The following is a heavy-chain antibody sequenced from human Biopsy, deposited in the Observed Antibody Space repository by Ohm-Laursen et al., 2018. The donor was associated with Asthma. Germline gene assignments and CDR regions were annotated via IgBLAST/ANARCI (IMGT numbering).Heavy chain of an antibody. CDR2: SNQGGSP. D-gene: IGHD3-3*01. CDR1: RGSLRVYV. Sequence: SDTLSLTCGVYRGSLRVYVWSWIRQPPGKGLEWIGESNQGGSPTFNPSLKSRVTISRDTSKNQLSLKLRSVTAADMAVYYCASGPEWYGLDVWGQGTTVTVSS. V-gene: IGHV4-34*01. J-gene: IGHJ6*02. CDR3: ASGPEWYGLDV.